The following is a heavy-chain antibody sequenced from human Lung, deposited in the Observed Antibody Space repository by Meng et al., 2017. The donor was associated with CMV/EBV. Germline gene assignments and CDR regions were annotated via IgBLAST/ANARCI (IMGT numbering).Heavy chain of an antibody. CDR2: IGVNSKVR. J-gene: IGHJ4*01. Sequence: GESLKISCAASGFSFRRYAMSWVRQAPGKGLEWIAGIGVNSKVREYADSVKGRFTISRDNSKNTLYVEMNSLRGEDTATYYLAKEGKIKEVIVATEDVFDNRGEETXVTVSS. CDR1: GFSFRRYA. CDR3: AKEGKIKEVIVATEDVFDN. V-gene: IGHV3-23*01. D-gene: IGHD2-15*01.